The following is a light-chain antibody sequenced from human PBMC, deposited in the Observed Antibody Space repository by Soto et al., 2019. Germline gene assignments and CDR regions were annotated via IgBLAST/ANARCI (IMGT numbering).Light chain of an antibody. CDR2: EVS. CDR1: SSDVGGYNY. V-gene: IGLV2-14*01. CDR3: SSYTSSSTLV. J-gene: IGLJ1*01. Sequence: QSVLTQPASVSGSPGQSITISCTGTSSDVGGYNYVSWYQQHPGKAPKLMIYEVSNRPSGVSNRFSGSKSGKTASLTISGLQAEDEADYYCSSYTSSSTLVFGTGTKLTVL.